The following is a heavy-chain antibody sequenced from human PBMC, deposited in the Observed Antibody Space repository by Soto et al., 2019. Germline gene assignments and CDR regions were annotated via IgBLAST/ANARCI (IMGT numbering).Heavy chain of an antibody. CDR2: IRSKAYGGTT. V-gene: IGHV3-49*03. Sequence: SGGSLRLSCTASGFTFGDYAMSWFRQAPGKGLEWVGFIRSKAYGGTTEYAASVKGRFTISRDDSKSIAYLQMNSLKTEDTAVYYCTRDLPPTYYYYGMDVWGQGTTVTVAS. CDR3: TRDLPPTYYYYGMDV. CDR1: GFTFGDYA. J-gene: IGHJ6*02.